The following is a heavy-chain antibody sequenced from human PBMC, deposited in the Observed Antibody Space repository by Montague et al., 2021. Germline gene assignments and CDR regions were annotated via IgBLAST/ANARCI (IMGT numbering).Heavy chain of an antibody. CDR3: VRDGHAYNFDY. CDR2: ISTDGSST. CDR1: GFTFSSYG. V-gene: IGHV3-74*01. D-gene: IGHD5-24*01. Sequence: SLRLSCAASGFTFSSYGMHLFRQAPGKGLVWVSRISTDGSSTTYADSVKGRFTTSRDNAKNMLYLQMNSLRAGDTSIYYCVRDGHAYNFDYWGQGTLVTVSS. J-gene: IGHJ4*02.